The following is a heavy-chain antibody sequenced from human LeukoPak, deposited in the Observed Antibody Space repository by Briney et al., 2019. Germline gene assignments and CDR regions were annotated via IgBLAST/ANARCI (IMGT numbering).Heavy chain of an antibody. J-gene: IGHJ4*02. CDR1: GYTFTGYY. Sequence: GASVKVSCKASGYTFTGYYMHWVRQAPGQGLEWMGWINPNSGGTNYAQKFQGRVTMTRDTSISTAYMELSRLRSDDTAVYYCARVEGQGICSGGSCYPYYFDYWGQGTLVTVSS. CDR2: INPNSGGT. D-gene: IGHD2-15*01. V-gene: IGHV1-2*02. CDR3: ARVEGQGICSGGSCYPYYFDY.